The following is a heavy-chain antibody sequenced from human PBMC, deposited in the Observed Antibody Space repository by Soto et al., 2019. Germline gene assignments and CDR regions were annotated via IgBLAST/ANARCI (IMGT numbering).Heavy chain of an antibody. Sequence: HPGGSLRLSCTASGFTFGDYAMNWFRQAPGEGLEWVGFIRSKAHGGTTEYVASVKGRFTISRDDSESIAYLQMNSLKTVYTAVYYCSHDSSGYSYYFDYWGQGTLVTVSS. V-gene: IGHV3-49*03. CDR3: SHDSSGYSYYFDY. J-gene: IGHJ4*02. CDR1: GFTFGDYA. D-gene: IGHD3-22*01. CDR2: IRSKAHGGTT.